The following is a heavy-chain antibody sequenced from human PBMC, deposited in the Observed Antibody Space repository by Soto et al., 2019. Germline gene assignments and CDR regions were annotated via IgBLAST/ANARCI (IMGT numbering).Heavy chain of an antibody. J-gene: IGHJ4*02. V-gene: IGHV3-30-3*01. CDR2: ISYDGSNK. Sequence: QVQLVESGGGGVQPGRSLRLSCAASGFTFSRYAMHWVGQAPGKGLEWVAVISYDGSNKYYADSVKGRFTISRDNFKNTLYLQMNSLRAEDTAVYYCARAESSSWHNFDYWGQGTLVTVSS. CDR1: GFTFSRYA. D-gene: IGHD6-13*01. CDR3: ARAESSSWHNFDY.